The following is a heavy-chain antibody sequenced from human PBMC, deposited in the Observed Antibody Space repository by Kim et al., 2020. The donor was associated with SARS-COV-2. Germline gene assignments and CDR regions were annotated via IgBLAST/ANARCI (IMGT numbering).Heavy chain of an antibody. Sequence: SETLSLTCTVSGASITNHYWCWIWQLPGPGMGWVGNVYHSGSTSNYPTLKSRVPIPVATSKTQFPLHLTSGTAAATATSYCVCARYFD. CDR1: GASITNHY. V-gene: IGHV4-59*11. J-gene: IGHJ2*01. CDR2: VYHSGST. CDR3: VCARYFD.